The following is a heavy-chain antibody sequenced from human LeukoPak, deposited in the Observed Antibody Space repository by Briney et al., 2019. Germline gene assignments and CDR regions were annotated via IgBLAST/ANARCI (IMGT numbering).Heavy chain of an antibody. V-gene: IGHV3-30*03. D-gene: IGHD1-26*01. CDR3: ARDIVGATNEPDY. CDR1: GFTFSSYG. J-gene: IGHJ4*02. CDR2: ISYDGSNK. Sequence: GGSLRLSCAASGFTFSSYGMHWVRQAPGKGLEWVAVISYDGSNKYYADSVKGRFTISRDNAKNSLYLQMNSLRDEDTAVYYCARDIVGATNEPDYWGQGTLVTVSS.